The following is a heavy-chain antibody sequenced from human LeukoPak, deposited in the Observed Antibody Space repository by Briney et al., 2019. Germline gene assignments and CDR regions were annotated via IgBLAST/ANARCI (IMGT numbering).Heavy chain of an antibody. V-gene: IGHV3-48*01. CDR1: GFTFSSYS. D-gene: IGHD2-2*01. Sequence: GGSLRLSCAASGFTFSSYSMNWVRQAPGKGLEWVSYISSSSSTIYYADSVKGRFTISRDNAKNSLYLQMNSLRAEDTAVYYCASIGYCSSTSRMYFDYWGQGTLVTVSS. CDR3: ASIGYCSSTSRMYFDY. CDR2: ISSSSSTI. J-gene: IGHJ4*02.